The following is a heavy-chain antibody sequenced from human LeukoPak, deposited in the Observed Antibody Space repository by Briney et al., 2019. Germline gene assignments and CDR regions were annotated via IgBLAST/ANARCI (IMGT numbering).Heavy chain of an antibody. J-gene: IGHJ6*02. CDR1: GFTFSSYG. Sequence: PGGSLRLPCAASGFTFSSYGMHWVRQAPGKGLEWVAVISYDGSNKYYADSVKGRFTISRDNSKNTLYLQMNSLRAEDTAMYYCAKFQLPVYPYYYYGMDVWGQGTTVTVSS. CDR3: AKFQLPVYPYYYYGMDV. D-gene: IGHD1-14*01. V-gene: IGHV3-30*18. CDR2: ISYDGSNK.